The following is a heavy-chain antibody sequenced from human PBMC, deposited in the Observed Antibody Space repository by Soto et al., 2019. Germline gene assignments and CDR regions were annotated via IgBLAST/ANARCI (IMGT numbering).Heavy chain of an antibody. CDR1: GGSISSSSYY. V-gene: IGHV4-39*01. Sequence: QLQLQESGPGLVKPSETLSLTCTVSGGSISSSSYYWGWIRQPPGKGLEWIGSIYYSGSTYYNPSLKSRVTISVDTSKNQFSLKLSSVTAADTAVYYCARHSIARGVLIYYFDYWGQGTLVTVSS. CDR2: IYYSGST. CDR3: ARHSIARGVLIYYFDY. J-gene: IGHJ4*02. D-gene: IGHD3-10*01.